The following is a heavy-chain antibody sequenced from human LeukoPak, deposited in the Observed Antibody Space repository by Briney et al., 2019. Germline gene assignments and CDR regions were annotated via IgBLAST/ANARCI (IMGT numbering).Heavy chain of an antibody. V-gene: IGHV3-23*01. CDR2: ITGSGGST. J-gene: IGHJ4*02. Sequence: GGSLRLSCAASGFTFSSYAMNWVRQAPGKELEWVSAITGSGGSTYYVDSVKGRFSISRDNSKNTVFLQMNSLRAEDTVVYYCAKGRYTYYGSGSYPDYWGQGTLVTVSS. CDR1: GFTFSSYA. CDR3: AKGRYTYYGSGSYPDY. D-gene: IGHD3-10*01.